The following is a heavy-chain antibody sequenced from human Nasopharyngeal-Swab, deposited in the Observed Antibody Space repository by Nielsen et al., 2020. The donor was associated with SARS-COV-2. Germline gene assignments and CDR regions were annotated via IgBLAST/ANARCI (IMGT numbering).Heavy chain of an antibody. V-gene: IGHV3-30-3*02. Sequence: GESLKLSCSASGFNFTSYAIHCVRQPPGKGLEWVAVVSYDGTNTFYADSVKGRFAISRDNSKSTVSLQMNSLRSEDTAVYYCAKDRGGRSLDSWGQGTLVTVSS. CDR3: AKDRGGRSLDS. CDR2: VSYDGTNT. D-gene: IGHD3-16*01. J-gene: IGHJ4*02. CDR1: GFNFTSYA.